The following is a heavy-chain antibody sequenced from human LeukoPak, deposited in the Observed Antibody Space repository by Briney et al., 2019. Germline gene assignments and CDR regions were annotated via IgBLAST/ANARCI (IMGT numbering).Heavy chain of an antibody. D-gene: IGHD6-13*01. J-gene: IGHJ6*03. CDR1: GYTFVSHG. Sequence: GASVKVSCKASGYTFVSHGISWVRQAPGQGLEWMGWISVYNGNPNYAQKLQGRVTMTTDTSTSTAYMELRSLRSDDTAVYYCARDSYSSSWYESYCDYMDGWGKGTTVTVSS. CDR3: ARDSYSSSWYESYCDYMDG. V-gene: IGHV1-18*01. CDR2: ISVYNGNP.